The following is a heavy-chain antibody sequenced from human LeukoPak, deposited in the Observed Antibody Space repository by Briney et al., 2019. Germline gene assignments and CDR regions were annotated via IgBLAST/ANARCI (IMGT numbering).Heavy chain of an antibody. CDR1: GYTFTSYD. J-gene: IGHJ6*03. CDR3: ARAAAGTNIYYYMDV. Sequence: GASVKVSCKASGYTFTSYDINWVRQATGQGLEWMGWMNPNSGNTDYAQKFQGRVTMTRNTSISTAYMELSSLRSEDTAVYYCARAAAGTNIYYYMDVWGKGTTVTVSS. CDR2: MNPNSGNT. V-gene: IGHV1-8*01. D-gene: IGHD6-13*01.